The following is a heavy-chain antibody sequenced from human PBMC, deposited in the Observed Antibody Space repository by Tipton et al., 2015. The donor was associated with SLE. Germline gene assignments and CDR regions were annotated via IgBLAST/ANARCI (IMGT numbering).Heavy chain of an antibody. V-gene: IGHV3-74*01. CDR1: GFTFSSYW. CDR2: INSDGSST. Sequence: SLRLSCAASGFTFSSYWMHWVRQAPGKGLVWVSRINSDGSSTSYADSVKGRFTISRDNAKNTLYLQMNSLRAEDTAVYYCARVGYPLDALDIWGQGTMVTVSS. D-gene: IGHD2-2*03. J-gene: IGHJ3*02. CDR3: ARVGYPLDALDI.